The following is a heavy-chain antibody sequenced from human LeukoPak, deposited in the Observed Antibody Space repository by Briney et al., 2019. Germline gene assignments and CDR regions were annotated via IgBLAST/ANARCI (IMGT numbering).Heavy chain of an antibody. CDR1: GFTVSTNY. CDR2: ISGDGTAR. CDR3: VRGRGSYGWFDP. Sequence: GGSLRLSCAASGFTVSTNYMSWVRQAPGKGLVWVSRISGDGTARNYADSVKGRFTISRDDAKNTVDLQMNSLRGEDTAVYYCVRGRGSYGWFDPWGQGTLVTVS. V-gene: IGHV3-74*01. J-gene: IGHJ5*02. D-gene: IGHD3-10*01.